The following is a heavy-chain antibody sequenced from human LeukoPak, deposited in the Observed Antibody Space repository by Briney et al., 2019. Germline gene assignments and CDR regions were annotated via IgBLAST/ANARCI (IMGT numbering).Heavy chain of an antibody. J-gene: IGHJ5*01. D-gene: IGHD6-13*01. CDR2: MFYSGST. CDR1: GGSISSSIYY. V-gene: IGHV4-39*01. CDR3: ARQKGGSSWSDS. Sequence: SETLSLTCTVSGGSISSSIYYWAWIRQPPGKGLDWIGNMFYSGSTYYNPSLKSRVTISVDTSKNQFSLKLNSVTAADTAVYYCARQKGGSSWSDSWGQGTLVTVSS.